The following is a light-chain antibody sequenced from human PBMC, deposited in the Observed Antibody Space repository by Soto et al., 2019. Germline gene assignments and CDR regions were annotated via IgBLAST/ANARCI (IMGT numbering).Light chain of an antibody. V-gene: IGKV3-15*01. J-gene: IGKJ4*02. CDR3: QQYKKLPSLT. CDR1: QSVSFH. Sequence: EIVMTQSPATLSVSPGETATLSCRASQSVSFHLAWYQQKPGQGPRLLIYGAFTRATGIPARFSGSGSGTEFTLTISSLQSEDFAVYYCQQYKKLPSLTFGGGTKVEIK. CDR2: GAF.